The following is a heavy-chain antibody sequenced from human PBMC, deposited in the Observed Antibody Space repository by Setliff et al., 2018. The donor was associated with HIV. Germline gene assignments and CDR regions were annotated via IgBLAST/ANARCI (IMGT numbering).Heavy chain of an antibody. CDR1: GYSFTTYW. V-gene: IGHV5-51*01. CDR2: IYPYDSHT. D-gene: IGHD3-3*01. Sequence: PGESLKISCKGSGYSFTTYWIGWVRQMPGKGLEWMGIIYPYDSHTRYSPSFQGQVTISADKSISTAYVQWSGLKASDTAMYYCARRPYYDSWSGHQAFDIWGQGTMVTVS. J-gene: IGHJ3*02. CDR3: ARRPYYDSWSGHQAFDI.